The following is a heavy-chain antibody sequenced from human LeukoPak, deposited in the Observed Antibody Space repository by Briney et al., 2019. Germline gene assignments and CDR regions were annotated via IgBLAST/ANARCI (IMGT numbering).Heavy chain of an antibody. CDR2: IYYSGTT. V-gene: IGHV4-59*08. CDR1: GDSISGYY. CDR3: ARQSASAYYYYGMDV. J-gene: IGHJ6*02. Sequence: SETLSLTCTVSGDSISGYYWSWIRQPPGKGLEWIGNIYYSGTTNHNPSLKSRVTISVDTSKNQFSLKLSSVTAADTAVYYCARQSASAYYYYGMDVWGQGTTVTVSS.